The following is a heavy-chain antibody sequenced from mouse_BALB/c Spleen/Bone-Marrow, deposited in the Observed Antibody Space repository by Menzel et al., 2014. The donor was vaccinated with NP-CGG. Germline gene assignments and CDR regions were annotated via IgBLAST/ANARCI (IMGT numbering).Heavy chain of an antibody. CDR1: GFTFSSYA. Sequence: DVMLVESGGGLVKPGGSLKLSCAASGFTFSSYAMSCVRQTPEKRLEWVATISSGGSYTYYPDSVKGRFTISRDNAKNTLYLQMSSLRSEDTAMYYCARRKVFDGYSWFAYWGQGTLVTVSA. D-gene: IGHD2-3*01. J-gene: IGHJ3*01. CDR2: ISSGGSYT. CDR3: ARRKVFDGYSWFAY. V-gene: IGHV5-9-1*01.